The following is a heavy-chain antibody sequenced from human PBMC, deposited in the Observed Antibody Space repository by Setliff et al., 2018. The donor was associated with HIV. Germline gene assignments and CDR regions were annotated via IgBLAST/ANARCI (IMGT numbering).Heavy chain of an antibody. J-gene: IGHJ4*02. CDR2: IFHSGTT. Sequence: SETLSLTCAVSDSSITRPYFWGWIRQPPGKGLEWIGSIFHSGTTHYNPSLKSRVTISIDTSKNQSSLNLSSVTAADTAVYYCAAFFVTPLTTQDFWGQGTLVTVSS. CDR1: DSSITRPYF. D-gene: IGHD4-17*01. V-gene: IGHV4-38-2*01. CDR3: AAFFVTPLTTQDF.